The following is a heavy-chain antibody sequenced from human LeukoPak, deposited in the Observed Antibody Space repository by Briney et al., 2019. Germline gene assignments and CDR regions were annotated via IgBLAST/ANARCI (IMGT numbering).Heavy chain of an antibody. Sequence: GGSLRLSCAASGFTFSGPAMHWVRQASGKGLEWLGRIRSKADSYTTAYAASVKGRFIVSRDDSKNTAYLQMNSLKTEDTAVYYCRAAADLNDYWGQGTLVTVSS. D-gene: IGHD6-13*01. J-gene: IGHJ4*02. CDR3: RAAADLNDY. V-gene: IGHV3-73*01. CDR2: IRSKADSYTT. CDR1: GFTFSGPA.